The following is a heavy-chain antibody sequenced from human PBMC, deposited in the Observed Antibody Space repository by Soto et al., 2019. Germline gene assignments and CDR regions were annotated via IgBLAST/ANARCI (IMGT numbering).Heavy chain of an antibody. CDR2: IDSSGEK. J-gene: IGHJ5*02. CDR1: GLSITDSEMG. D-gene: IGHD6-19*01. CDR3: ARRHLAVAVSPWFDP. V-gene: IGHV2-26*01. Sequence: QVTLKESGPVLVKPTETLTLRCTVSGLSITDSEMGVSWIRQPPGQPLEWLAHIDSSGEKSYRTFLKSRLANSKDTSKSQIVLTMTNMDPAETATYYCARRHLAVAVSPWFDPWGQGSPVTVSS.